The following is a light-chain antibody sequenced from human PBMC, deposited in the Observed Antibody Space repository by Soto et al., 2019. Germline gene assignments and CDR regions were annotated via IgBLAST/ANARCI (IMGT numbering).Light chain of an antibody. CDR1: QSVSSN. Sequence: EIVMTQSPATLSVSPGERATLSCRASQSVSSNLAWYQQKPGQAPRILIYGASTRATGIPAWFSGSGAGTEFTLTISNLQSEYFAVYYCQQYNNWPQTFGGGTKVDI. V-gene: IGKV3-15*01. J-gene: IGKJ4*01. CDR3: QQYNNWPQT. CDR2: GAS.